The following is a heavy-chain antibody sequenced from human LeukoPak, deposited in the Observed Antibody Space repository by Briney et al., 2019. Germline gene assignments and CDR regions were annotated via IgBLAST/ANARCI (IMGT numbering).Heavy chain of an antibody. CDR2: ISSSSSYT. CDR1: GFTFSDYY. V-gene: IGHV3-11*03. J-gene: IGHJ6*02. Sequence: GGSLRLSCAASGFTFSDYYMSWIRQAPGKGLEWVSYISSSSSYTNYADSVKGRFTISRDNSKNTLYLQMNSLRAEDTAVYYCARHYGDYYYYGMDVWGQGTTVIVSS. CDR3: ARHYGDYYYYGMDV. D-gene: IGHD4-17*01.